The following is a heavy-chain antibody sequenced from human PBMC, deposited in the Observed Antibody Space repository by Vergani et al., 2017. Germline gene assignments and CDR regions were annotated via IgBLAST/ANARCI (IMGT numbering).Heavy chain of an antibody. Sequence: QVQLVQSGAEVKKPGSSVKVSCKASGGTFSSYAISWVRQAPGQGLEWMGWINPNSGGTNYAQKFQGRVTMTRDTSISTAYMELSRLRSDDTAVYYCASGYSGYDYVPLDYWGQGTLVTVSS. V-gene: IGHV1-2*02. CDR2: INPNSGGT. J-gene: IGHJ4*02. CDR1: GGTFSSYA. CDR3: ASGYSGYDYVPLDY. D-gene: IGHD5-12*01.